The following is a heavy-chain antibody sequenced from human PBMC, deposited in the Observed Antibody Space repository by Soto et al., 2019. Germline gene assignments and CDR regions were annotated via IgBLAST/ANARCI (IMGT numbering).Heavy chain of an antibody. Sequence: GGSLRLSCAASGFTFSSYAMSWVRQAPGKGLEWVSAISGSGGSTYYADSVKGRFTISRDNSKNTLYLQMNSLRAEDTAVYYCAKGKLPGITMIVVVIYFDYWGQGTLVTVSS. CDR1: GFTFSSYA. J-gene: IGHJ4*02. V-gene: IGHV3-23*01. CDR2: ISGSGGST. D-gene: IGHD3-22*01. CDR3: AKGKLPGITMIVVVIYFDY.